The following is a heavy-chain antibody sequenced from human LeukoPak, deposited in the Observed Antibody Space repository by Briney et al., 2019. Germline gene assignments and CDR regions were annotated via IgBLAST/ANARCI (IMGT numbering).Heavy chain of an antibody. CDR2: ISSSSRYT. V-gene: IGHV3-11*03. D-gene: IGHD6-6*01. Sequence: GGSLRLSCAASGFTFSDYYMSWSRQAPGKGLEWVSYISSSSRYTNYADSVKGRFTISRDNAKNSLYLQMNSLRAEDTAVHYCARNRNYRSIDEKVDYSDYWGQGTLVTVSS. CDR1: GFTFSDYY. CDR3: ARNRNYRSIDEKVDYSDY. J-gene: IGHJ4*02.